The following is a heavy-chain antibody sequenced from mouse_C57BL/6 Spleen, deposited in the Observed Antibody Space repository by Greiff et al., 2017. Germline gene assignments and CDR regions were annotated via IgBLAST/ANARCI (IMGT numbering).Heavy chain of an antibody. CDR2: INPNNGGT. Sequence: EVQLQQSGPELVKPGASVKISCKASGYTFTDYYMNWVKQSHGKSLEWIGDINPNNGGTSYNQKFKGKATLTVDKSSSTAYMELRSLTSEESAVYYCARSEGNYGFYYYAMDYWGQGTSVTVSS. J-gene: IGHJ4*01. CDR3: ARSEGNYGFYYYAMDY. D-gene: IGHD2-1*01. CDR1: GYTFTDYY. V-gene: IGHV1-26*01.